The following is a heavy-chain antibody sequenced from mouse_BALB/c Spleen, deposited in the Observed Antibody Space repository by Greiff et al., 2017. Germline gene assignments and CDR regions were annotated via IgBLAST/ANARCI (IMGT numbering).Heavy chain of an antibody. CDR3: ARDYGKNAMDY. J-gene: IGHJ4*01. Sequence: EVQRVESGGGLVQPGGSLKLSCAASGFTFSSYGMSWVRQTPDKRLELVATINSNGGSTYYPDSVKGRFTISRDNAKNTLYLQMSSLKSEDTAMYYCARDYGKNAMDYWGQGTSVTVSS. V-gene: IGHV5-6-3*01. D-gene: IGHD2-1*01. CDR2: INSNGGST. CDR1: GFTFSSYG.